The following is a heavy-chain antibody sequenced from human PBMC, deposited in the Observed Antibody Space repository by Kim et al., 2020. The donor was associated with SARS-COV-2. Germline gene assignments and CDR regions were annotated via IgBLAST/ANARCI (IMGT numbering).Heavy chain of an antibody. J-gene: IGHJ6*02. D-gene: IGHD6-13*01. CDR3: ARDDGQQLGHDYYYGMDV. CDR1: GFTFSSYA. Sequence: GGSLRLSCAASGFTFSSYAMHWVRQAPGKGLEWVAAISYDGSNKYYADSVKGRFTISRDNSKNTLDLQMNSLRAEDTAVYYCARDDGQQLGHDYYYGMDVWGQGTPVTVSS. CDR2: ISYDGSNK. V-gene: IGHV3-30*04.